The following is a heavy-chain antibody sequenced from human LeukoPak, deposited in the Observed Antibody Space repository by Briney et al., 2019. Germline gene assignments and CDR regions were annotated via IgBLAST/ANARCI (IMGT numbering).Heavy chain of an antibody. CDR1: GFTVSSNY. CDR3: ARGDGYNYGYYFDY. Sequence: GGSLRLSCAASGFTVSSNYMSWVRQAPGKGLEWVSVIYSGGSTYYADSVKGRFTISRHNSKNTLYLQMNRLRAEDTAVYYCARGDGYNYGYYFDYWGQGTLVTVSS. CDR2: IYSGGST. J-gene: IGHJ4*02. V-gene: IGHV3-53*04. D-gene: IGHD5-24*01.